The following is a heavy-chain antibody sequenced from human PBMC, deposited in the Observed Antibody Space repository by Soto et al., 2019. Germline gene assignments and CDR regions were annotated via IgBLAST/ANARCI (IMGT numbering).Heavy chain of an antibody. CDR2: ISGSGGST. J-gene: IGHJ4*02. CDR3: AKRKSYSSSWVDS. Sequence: EVQLLESGGGLVQPGGSLRLSCAASGFTFSSYAMSWVRQAPGKGLEWVSAISGSGGSTYYADSVKGRFTISRDNSKNHMYLRRNRQGAKDTAVYYCAKRKSYSSSWVDSWGQGTLVTVSS. V-gene: IGHV3-23*01. CDR1: GFTFSSYA. D-gene: IGHD6-13*01.